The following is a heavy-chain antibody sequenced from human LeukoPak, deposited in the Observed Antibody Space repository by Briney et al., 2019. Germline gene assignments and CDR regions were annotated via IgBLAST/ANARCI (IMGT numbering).Heavy chain of an antibody. V-gene: IGHV3-21*01. CDR2: INSDSSYI. CDR3: ARGPIPDY. J-gene: IGHJ4*02. Sequence: GGSLRLSCAASGFTFSSYSMNWVRQAPGKGLEWVSSINSDSSYIYYADSVKGRFTISRDNAKNLLYLQMNSLRAEDTAVYYCARGPIPDYWGQGNQVTVSS. D-gene: IGHD2-2*02. CDR1: GFTFSSYS.